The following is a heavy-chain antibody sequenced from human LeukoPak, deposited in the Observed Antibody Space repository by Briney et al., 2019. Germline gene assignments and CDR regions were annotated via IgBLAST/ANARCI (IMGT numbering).Heavy chain of an antibody. V-gene: IGHV4-4*07. CDR2: IYTSGST. CDR3: ARLNYYDSSGYYFKEYYFDY. Sequence: PSETLSLTCTVSGGSISSYYWSWIRQPAGKGLEWIGRIYTSGSTNYNPSLKSRVTMSVDTSKNQFSLKLSSVTAADTAVYYCARLNYYDSSGYYFKEYYFDYWGQGTLVTVS. CDR1: GGSISSYY. J-gene: IGHJ4*02. D-gene: IGHD3-22*01.